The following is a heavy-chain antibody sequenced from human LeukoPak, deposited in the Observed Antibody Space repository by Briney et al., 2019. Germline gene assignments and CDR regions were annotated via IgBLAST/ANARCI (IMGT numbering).Heavy chain of an antibody. CDR3: ARVAPYYDCCSAPTLLLDY. D-gene: IGHD3-3*01. V-gene: IGHV4-34*01. J-gene: IGHJ4*02. CDR2: INNSGST. Sequence: SETLSLTCAVYGGSFSGYYWSWIRQPPGKGLEWIGEINNSGSTNYNPSLKSRVTISVDTSKNQFSLKLSSVTAADTAVYYCARVAPYYDCCSAPTLLLDYWGQGTLVTVSS. CDR1: GGSFSGYY.